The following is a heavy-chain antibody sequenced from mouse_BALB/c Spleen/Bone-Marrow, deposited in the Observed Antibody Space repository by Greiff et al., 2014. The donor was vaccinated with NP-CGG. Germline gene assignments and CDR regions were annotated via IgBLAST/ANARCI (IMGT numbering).Heavy chain of an antibody. CDR2: INPGSGGT. CDR1: GYAFTNYL. J-gene: IGHJ2*01. Sequence: QVQLKQSGAELVRPGTSVKVSCKASGYAFTNYLIEWVKQRPGQGLEWIGMINPGSGGTNYNEKFKGKATLTADKSSSTAYMQHSSLTSDDSAVYFCARRDGSYFDYWGQGTTLTVSS. V-gene: IGHV1-54*01. CDR3: ARRDGSYFDY. D-gene: IGHD3-3*01.